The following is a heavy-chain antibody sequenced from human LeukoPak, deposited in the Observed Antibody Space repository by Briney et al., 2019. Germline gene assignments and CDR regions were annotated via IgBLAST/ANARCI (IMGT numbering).Heavy chain of an antibody. V-gene: IGHV3-66*01. Sequence: GGSLRLSCTASGFSVSSNYMTWVRQAPGKGLEWLLVIYSVGSTYYADSVKGRFTIPRDNFKNTLYLQMNSLRAEDTAVYYCARAGHYYDSSGYLTPYYFDYWGQGTLVTVSS. CDR3: ARAGHYYDSSGYLTPYYFDY. CDR2: IYSVGST. D-gene: IGHD3-22*01. CDR1: GFSVSSNY. J-gene: IGHJ4*02.